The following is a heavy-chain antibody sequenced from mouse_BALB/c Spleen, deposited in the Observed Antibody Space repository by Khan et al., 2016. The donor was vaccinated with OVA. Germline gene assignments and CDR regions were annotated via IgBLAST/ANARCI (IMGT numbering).Heavy chain of an antibody. CDR3: ARSTYRYAFVY. Sequence: EVQLQESGPSLVKPSQTLSLTCSVTCDSITRGYWHWIRKFPGNQLEYMGYIIYTGYTYYNPSLKSRISITRHTSQNQYYLQLSSVTDEDTATYYCARSTYRYAFVYWGQGTLVTVSA. D-gene: IGHD2-12*01. CDR1: CDSITRGY. CDR2: IIYTGYT. J-gene: IGHJ3*01. V-gene: IGHV3-8*02.